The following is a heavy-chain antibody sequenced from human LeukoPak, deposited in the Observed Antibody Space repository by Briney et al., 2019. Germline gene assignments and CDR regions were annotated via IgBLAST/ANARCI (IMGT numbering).Heavy chain of an antibody. J-gene: IGHJ6*03. CDR1: GGSISSSNW. V-gene: IGHV4-4*02. Sequence: PSGTLSLTCAVSGGSISSSNWWSWVRQPPGKGLEWIGEIYHSGSTNYNPSLKSRVTISVDKSKNQFSLKLSSVTAADTAVYYCALRYCSSTSCFGAYYMDVWGKGTTVTVSS. CDR3: ALRYCSSTSCFGAYYMDV. D-gene: IGHD2-2*01. CDR2: IYHSGST.